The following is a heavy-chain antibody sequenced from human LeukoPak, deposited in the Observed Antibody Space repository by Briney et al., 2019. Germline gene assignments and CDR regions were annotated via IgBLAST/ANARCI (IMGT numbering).Heavy chain of an antibody. Sequence: SETLSLTCAVYGGSFSGYYWSWIRQPPGKGLEWIGEINHSGSTNYNPSLKSRVTISVDTSKNQFSLKLSSVTAVDTAVYFCARGPPTDYYDSSGFYYVFDYWGQGTLVTVSS. D-gene: IGHD3-22*01. CDR3: ARGPPTDYYDSSGFYYVFDY. J-gene: IGHJ4*02. V-gene: IGHV4-34*01. CDR1: GGSFSGYY. CDR2: INHSGST.